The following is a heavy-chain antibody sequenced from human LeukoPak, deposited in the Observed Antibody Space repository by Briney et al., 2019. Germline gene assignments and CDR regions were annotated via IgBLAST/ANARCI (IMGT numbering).Heavy chain of an antibody. CDR2: IHHSGTI. CDR1: GGSFNDYY. Sequence: SETLSLTCAVYGGSFNDYYWSWIRQSPGTGLEWIGEIHHSGTINYNSSLESRVTMSIDTSNNQFSLKLTSMTAADTAVYYCARGEGARDGYNYAGPFYFDFWGHGTLVTVSS. J-gene: IGHJ4*01. D-gene: IGHD5-24*01. CDR3: ARGEGARDGYNYAGPFYFDF. V-gene: IGHV4-34*01.